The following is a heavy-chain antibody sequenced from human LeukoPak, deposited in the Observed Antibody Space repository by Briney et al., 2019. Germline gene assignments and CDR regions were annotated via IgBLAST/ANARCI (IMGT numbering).Heavy chain of an antibody. CDR3: ARLESSSGKYYCGY. Sequence: SETLSLTCTVSDGFITGYYWSWIRQPPGKGLEWIGYIYYSGNTNYNPSLKSRVTMSVDTSRNQFSLKLSSVTAADTAVYYCARLESSSGKYYCGYWGQGTLVTVSS. V-gene: IGHV4-59*08. CDR1: DGFITGYY. J-gene: IGHJ4*02. CDR2: IYYSGNT. D-gene: IGHD2-2*01.